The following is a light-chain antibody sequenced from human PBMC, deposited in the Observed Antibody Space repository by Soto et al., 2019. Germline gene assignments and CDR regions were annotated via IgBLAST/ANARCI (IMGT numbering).Light chain of an antibody. Sequence: DIQMTQSPSSLSASVGDRVTITCQASQDISNYLNWYQQKPGKAPKLLIYDACNLETGVTSRFNGRGSGTDFTFNISILPKEEIATYHFQQYDNRPVTLGEGTKL. CDR1: QDISNY. CDR3: QQYDNRPVT. V-gene: IGKV1-33*01. J-gene: IGKJ2*01. CDR2: DAC.